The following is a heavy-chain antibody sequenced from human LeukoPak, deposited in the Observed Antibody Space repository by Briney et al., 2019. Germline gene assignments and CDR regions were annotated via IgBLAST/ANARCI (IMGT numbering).Heavy chain of an antibody. J-gene: IGHJ5*02. CDR2: IYYSGST. CDR1: GGSINSYY. Sequence: PSETLSLTCSVSGGSINSYYWSWIRQPPGKGLEWIGQIYYSGSTNYNPSLKSRVTISVDTSKNQFSLNLSSVTAADTALYYCVRGFTLFDPWGQGTLVTVSS. V-gene: IGHV4-59*01. CDR3: VRGFTLFDP. D-gene: IGHD2/OR15-2a*01.